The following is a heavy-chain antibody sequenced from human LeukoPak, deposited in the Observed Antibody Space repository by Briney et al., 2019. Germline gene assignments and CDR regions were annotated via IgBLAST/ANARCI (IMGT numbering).Heavy chain of an antibody. CDR2: ISGSGGST. Sequence: GGSLRLSCAASGFTSSSYAMSWVRQAPGKGLEWVSAISGSGGSTYYADSVKGRFTISRDNSKNTLYLQMNSLRAEDTAVYYCAKEQVRQWLVHLGPFDYWGQGTLVTVSS. V-gene: IGHV3-23*01. J-gene: IGHJ4*02. D-gene: IGHD6-19*01. CDR1: GFTSSSYA. CDR3: AKEQVRQWLVHLGPFDY.